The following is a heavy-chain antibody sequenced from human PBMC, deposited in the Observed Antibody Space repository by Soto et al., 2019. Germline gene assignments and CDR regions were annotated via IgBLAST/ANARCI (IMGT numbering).Heavy chain of an antibody. D-gene: IGHD2-8*02. CDR3: AHRLYQSYWAPNYFDY. Sequence: QITLKESGPTLVKPTQTLTLTCTFSGFSLSTGGVGVGWIRQPPGKALEWLALLYWDDDNRYSPSLKSRLTIPKDTSKTQVVLTMTNMDPVDTATYFCAHRLYQSYWAPNYFDYWGQGTLVTVSS. CDR1: GFSLSTGGVG. V-gene: IGHV2-5*02. J-gene: IGHJ4*02. CDR2: LYWDDDN.